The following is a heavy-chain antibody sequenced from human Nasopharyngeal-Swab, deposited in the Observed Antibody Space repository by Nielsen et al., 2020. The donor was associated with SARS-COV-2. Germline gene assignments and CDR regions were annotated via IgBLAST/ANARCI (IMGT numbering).Heavy chain of an antibody. Sequence: SETLSLTCAVYGGSLSDYHWSWIRQPPGQGLEWIGEMKPSGITNYNPSLKSRVAISIDTSKNQFFLNLRSVTAADTAVYYCAGHPADFDYWGQGTLVTVSS. D-gene: IGHD6-25*01. CDR3: AGHPADFDY. J-gene: IGHJ4*02. V-gene: IGHV4-34*01. CDR1: GGSLSDYH. CDR2: MKPSGIT.